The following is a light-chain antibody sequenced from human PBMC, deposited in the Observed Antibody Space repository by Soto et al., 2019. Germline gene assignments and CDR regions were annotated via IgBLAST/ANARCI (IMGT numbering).Light chain of an antibody. CDR2: DVT. CDR3: SLYISSSTLVL. CDR1: SSDLGTYNY. J-gene: IGLJ2*01. V-gene: IGLV2-14*01. Sequence: QSALTQPASVSGSPGQSITISCTGTSSDLGTYNYVSWYQQHPGEAPKLMIYDVTNRPSGVSSRFSGSKSGNTASLTISGLQADDEADYYCSLYISSSTLVLFGGGTKVTVL.